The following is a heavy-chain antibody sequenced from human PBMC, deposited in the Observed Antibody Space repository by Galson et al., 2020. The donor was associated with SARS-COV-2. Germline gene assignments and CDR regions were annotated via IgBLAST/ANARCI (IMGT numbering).Heavy chain of an antibody. CDR1: GGTFSSYA. CDR2: IIPIFGTA. CDR3: ASDYGDLHPESDY. Sequence: SVKVSCKASGGTFSSYAISWVRQAPGQGLEWMGGIIPIFGTANYAQKFQGRVTITADESTSTAYMELSSLRSEDTAVYYCASDYGDLHPESDYWGQGTLVTVSS. V-gene: IGHV1-69*13. D-gene: IGHD4-17*01. J-gene: IGHJ4*02.